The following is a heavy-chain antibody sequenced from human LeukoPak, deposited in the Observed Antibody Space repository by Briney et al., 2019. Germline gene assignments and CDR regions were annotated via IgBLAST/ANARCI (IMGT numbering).Heavy chain of an antibody. Sequence: SETLSLTCTVSGDSISSGDYCWSWIRQPPGRGLEFVGCLYFSGRTYYNPSLNGRVTISVDTSKNQFSLNLYSMTAADTALYFCARHRSHHGWFDPWGQGTLVTVSS. D-gene: IGHD2-8*01. J-gene: IGHJ5*02. CDR2: LYFSGRT. CDR1: GDSISSGDYC. V-gene: IGHV4-39*01. CDR3: ARHRSHHGWFDP.